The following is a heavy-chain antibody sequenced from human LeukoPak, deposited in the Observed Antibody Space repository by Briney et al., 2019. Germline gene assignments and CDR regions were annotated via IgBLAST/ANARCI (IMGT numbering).Heavy chain of an antibody. V-gene: IGHV3-23*01. CDR1: GFTFSSYA. Sequence: GGSLRLSCAASGFTFSSYAMSWVRQAPGKGLEWVSAISGSGGNTYYADSVKGRFTISRDNSKNTLYLQMNSLRAEDTAVYYCAKEEGNYDFWSGYYNFDYWGQGTLVTVSS. CDR2: ISGSGGNT. D-gene: IGHD3-3*01. CDR3: AKEEGNYDFWSGYYNFDY. J-gene: IGHJ4*02.